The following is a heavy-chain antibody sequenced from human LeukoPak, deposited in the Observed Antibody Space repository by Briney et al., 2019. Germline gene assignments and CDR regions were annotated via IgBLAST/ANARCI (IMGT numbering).Heavy chain of an antibody. Sequence: EASVKVSCKASGGTFSSYAISWVRQAPGQGLEWMGRIIPIFGTANYAQKFQGRVTITTDESTSTAYMELSSLRSEDTAVYYCARGRYENWFDPWGQGTLVTVSS. D-gene: IGHD5-12*01. V-gene: IGHV1-69*05. J-gene: IGHJ5*02. CDR3: ARGRYENWFDP. CDR2: IIPIFGTA. CDR1: GGTFSSYA.